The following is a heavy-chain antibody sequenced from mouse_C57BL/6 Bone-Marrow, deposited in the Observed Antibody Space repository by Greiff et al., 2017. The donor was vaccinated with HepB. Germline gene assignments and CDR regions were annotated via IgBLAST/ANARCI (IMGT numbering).Heavy chain of an antibody. V-gene: IGHV14-4*01. D-gene: IGHD2-5*01. CDR2: IDPENGDT. Sequence: VQLQQSGAELVRPGASVKLSCTASGFNIKDDYMHWVKQRPEQGLEWIGWIDPENGDTEYASKFQGKATITADTSSNTAYLQLSSLTSEDTAVYYCTTESNFLFDYWGQGTTLPVSS. CDR1: GFNIKDDY. J-gene: IGHJ2*01. CDR3: TTESNFLFDY.